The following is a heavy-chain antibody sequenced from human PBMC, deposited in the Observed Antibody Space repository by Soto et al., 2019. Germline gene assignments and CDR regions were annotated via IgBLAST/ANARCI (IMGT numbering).Heavy chain of an antibody. V-gene: IGHV3-23*01. Sequence: PGGSLRLSCVASGFTFSGYSMSWVRQAPGKGLEWVSGFRAGGDDGTTYYADSVKGRFTISRDNSKNTLCLQMNSLRAEDTAIYYCAKKVNSGSGSQYFDYFGQGTLVTVSS. D-gene: IGHD3-10*01. CDR2: FRAGGDDGTT. J-gene: IGHJ4*02. CDR1: GFTFSGYS. CDR3: AKKVNSGSGSQYFDY.